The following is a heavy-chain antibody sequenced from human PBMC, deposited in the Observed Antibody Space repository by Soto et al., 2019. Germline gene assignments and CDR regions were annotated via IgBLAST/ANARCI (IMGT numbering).Heavy chain of an antibody. Sequence: ASVKVSCKASGYTFTNYGFSWVRQAPGQGLERMGWISGYNGNTKYAEKFQGRVTMTTDTSTSTAHMELRSLRSDDTAVYYCAREGQAPYYYYGMDVWGQGTMVTVSS. CDR2: ISGYNGNT. V-gene: IGHV1-18*01. CDR1: GYTFTNYG. CDR3: AREGQAPYYYYGMDV. J-gene: IGHJ6*02.